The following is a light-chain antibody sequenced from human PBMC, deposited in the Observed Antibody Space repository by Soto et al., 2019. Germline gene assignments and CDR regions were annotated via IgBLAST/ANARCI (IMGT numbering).Light chain of an antibody. J-gene: IGKJ1*01. Sequence: EIVMTQSPATLSASPGERATLSCRASQSVSSNLAWYQQKPGQAPRLLIYDASSRATGIPDRFSGSGSGTDFTLTISSLQSEYFAVYYCHQYDHWPQTFGQGTKVDI. CDR3: HQYDHWPQT. V-gene: IGKV3D-15*01. CDR2: DAS. CDR1: QSVSSN.